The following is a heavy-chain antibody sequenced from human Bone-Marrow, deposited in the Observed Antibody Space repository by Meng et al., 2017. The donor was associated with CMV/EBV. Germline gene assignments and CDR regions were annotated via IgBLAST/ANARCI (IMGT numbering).Heavy chain of an antibody. Sequence: ASVKVSCKSSGYTFTSYYMHWVRQAPGQGLEWMGIINPSGGSTSYAQKFQGRVTMTRDPSTSTAYTELSSLRSEDTAVYYWSRDGIAAANYYYGMDVWGQGTTVTVSS. CDR3: SRDGIAAANYYYGMDV. J-gene: IGHJ6*02. CDR1: GYTFTSYY. D-gene: IGHD6-13*01. CDR2: INPSGGST. V-gene: IGHV1-46*01.